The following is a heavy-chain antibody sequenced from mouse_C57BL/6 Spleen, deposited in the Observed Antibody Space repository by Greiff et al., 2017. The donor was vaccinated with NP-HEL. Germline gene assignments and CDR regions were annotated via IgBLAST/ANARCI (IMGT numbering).Heavy chain of an antibody. J-gene: IGHJ2*01. V-gene: IGHV1-42*01. CDR3: ARGTDCGSSFDY. D-gene: IGHD1-1*01. CDR2: INPSTGGT. Sequence: VQLQQSGPELVKPGASVKISCKASGYSFTGYYMNWVKQSPEKSLEWIGEINPSTGGTTFNQKFKAKATLTVDKSSSTAYMQLKSLTSEDSAVYYCARGTDCGSSFDYWGQGTTLTVSS. CDR1: GYSFTGYY.